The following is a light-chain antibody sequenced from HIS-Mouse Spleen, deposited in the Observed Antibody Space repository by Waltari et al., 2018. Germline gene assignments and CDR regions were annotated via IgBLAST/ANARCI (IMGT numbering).Light chain of an antibody. CDR2: DAS. V-gene: IGKV3-11*01. CDR3: QQANSFPYT. CDR1: QSVSSY. J-gene: IGKJ2*01. Sequence: EIVLTQSPATLSLSPGERATLSCRASQSVSSYLAWYQQKPGQAPRLLIYDASNRATGIPARFSGSGSGTDFTLTISSLEPEDFATYYCQQANSFPYTFGQGTKLEIK.